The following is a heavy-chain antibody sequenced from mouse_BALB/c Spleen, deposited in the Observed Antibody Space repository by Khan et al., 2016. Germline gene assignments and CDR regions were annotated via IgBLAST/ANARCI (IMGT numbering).Heavy chain of an antibody. CDR1: GYTFTTYW. CDR3: ARGNSYDDYDY. J-gene: IGHJ2*01. Sequence: QVQLKQSGAKLARPGASVKLSCKASGYTFTTYWMQWVKQRPGQGLEWIGAIYPGDGDTRYTQKFKGKATLTADKSSSTAYMQRSSLASEASAVYYCARGNSYDDYDYWGQGTTLTGSS. D-gene: IGHD2-4*01. V-gene: IGHV1-87*01. CDR2: IYPGDGDT.